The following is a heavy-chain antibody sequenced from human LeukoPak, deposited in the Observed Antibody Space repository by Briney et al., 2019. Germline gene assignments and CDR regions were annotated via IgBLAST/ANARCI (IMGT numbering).Heavy chain of an antibody. CDR2: IIPIFGTA. D-gene: IGHD5-18*01. CDR3: ARDRPGRGYSYGYDY. J-gene: IGHJ4*02. V-gene: IGHV1-69*13. CDR1: GGTFSSYA. Sequence: ASVKVSCKASGGTFSSYAISWVRQAPGQGLEWMGGIIPIFGTANYAQKFQGRVTITADESTSTAYMELSSLRSEDTALYYCARDRPGRGYSYGYDYWGQGTLVTVSS.